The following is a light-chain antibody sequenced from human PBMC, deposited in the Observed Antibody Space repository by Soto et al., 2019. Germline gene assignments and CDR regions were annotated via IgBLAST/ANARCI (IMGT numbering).Light chain of an antibody. CDR1: QSISSY. CDR2: AAS. CDR3: QQSYRTPYT. J-gene: IGKJ2*01. V-gene: IGKV1-39*01. Sequence: DIPMTQSPSSLSASVGDRVTITCRASQSISSYLNWYQQKPGKAPKLLIYAASSLQSGVPSRFSGSGSGTDFTLTISSLQPEDFATYYCQQSYRTPYTFGQGTKVEIK.